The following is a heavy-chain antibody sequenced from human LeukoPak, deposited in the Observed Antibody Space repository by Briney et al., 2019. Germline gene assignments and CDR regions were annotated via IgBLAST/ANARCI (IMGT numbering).Heavy chain of an antibody. CDR3: ASNVLRYFDWNPFDY. D-gene: IGHD3-9*01. CDR2: INPNSGGT. V-gene: IGHV1-2*06. J-gene: IGHJ4*02. Sequence: ASVKVSCKAYGYTFTGYYMHWVRQAPGQGLEWMGRINPNSGGTNYAQKFQGRVTMTRDTSISTAYMELSRLRSDDTAVYYCASNVLRYFDWNPFDYWGQGTLVTVSS. CDR1: GYTFTGYY.